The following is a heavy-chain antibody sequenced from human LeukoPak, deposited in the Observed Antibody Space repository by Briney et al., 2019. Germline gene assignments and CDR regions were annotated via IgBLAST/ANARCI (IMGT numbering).Heavy chain of an antibody. CDR3: ARDQYYYDSSGYPNWFDP. V-gene: IGHV4-4*07. D-gene: IGHD3-22*01. CDR2: IYTSGST. Sequence: PSETLSLTCTVSGGSISSYYWSWIRQPAGKGLEWIGRIYTSGSTNYNPSLKSRVTMSVDTSKNQFSLKLSSVTAADTAVYYCARDQYYYDSSGYPNWFDPWGQGTLVTVSS. J-gene: IGHJ5*02. CDR1: GGSISSYY.